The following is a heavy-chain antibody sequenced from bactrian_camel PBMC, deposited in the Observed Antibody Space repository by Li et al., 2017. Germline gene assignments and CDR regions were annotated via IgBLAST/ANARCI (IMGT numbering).Heavy chain of an antibody. CDR3: AASVDWRGLRLNRNSYKY. J-gene: IGHJ4*01. D-gene: IGHD3*01. CDR1: GFRYNSYA. V-gene: IGHV3S63*01. CDR2: IATGSGNT. Sequence: HVQLVESGGGSVQTGGSLTVSCRASGFRYNSYAMAWFRQAPGKEREGVACIATGSGNTYYADSVKGRFTISQDNAKNTVYLQMNSLKPEDTAMYYCAASVDWRGLRLNRNSYKYWGQGTQVTVS.